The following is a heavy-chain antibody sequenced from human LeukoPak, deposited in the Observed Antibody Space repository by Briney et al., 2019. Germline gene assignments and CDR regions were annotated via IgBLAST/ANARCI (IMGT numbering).Heavy chain of an antibody. J-gene: IGHJ4*02. CDR3: ARGDSSGSFDY. CDR2: IYYSGST. D-gene: IGHD6-19*01. CDR1: GGSISSGGYY. V-gene: IGHV4-31*03. Sequence: TLSLTCTVSGGSISSGGYYWSWIRQHPGKGLEWIGYIYYSGSTYYNPSLKSRVTISVDTYKNQFSLKLSSVTAADRAVYYCARGDSSGSFDYWGQGTLVTVSS.